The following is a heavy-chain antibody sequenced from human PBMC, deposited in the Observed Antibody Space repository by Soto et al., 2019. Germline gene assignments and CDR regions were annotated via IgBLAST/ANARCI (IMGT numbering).Heavy chain of an antibody. V-gene: IGHV4-38-2*01. CDR2: IYHSGST. D-gene: IGHD2-21*01. CDR1: GYSISSGYY. Sequence: SETLSLTCAVSGYSISSGYYWGWIRQPPGKGLEWIGSIYHSGSTYYNPSLKSRVTISVDTSKNQFSLKLSSVTAADTAVYYCARIDHGGDYWGQGTLVTVSS. CDR3: ARIDHGGDY. J-gene: IGHJ4*02.